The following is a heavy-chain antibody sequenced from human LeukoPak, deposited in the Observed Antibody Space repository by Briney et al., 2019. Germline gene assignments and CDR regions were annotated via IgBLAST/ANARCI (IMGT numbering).Heavy chain of an antibody. D-gene: IGHD3-10*01. V-gene: IGHV4-39*07. CDR1: GGSISSSSYY. CDR2: IYYSGST. J-gene: IGHJ4*02. Sequence: SETLSLTCTVSGGSISSSSYYWGWIRQPPGKGLEWIGSIYYSGSTYYNPSPKSRVTISVDTSKNQFSLKLSSVTAADTAVYYCAREGLWFGETGDDYWGQGTLVTVSS. CDR3: AREGLWFGETGDDY.